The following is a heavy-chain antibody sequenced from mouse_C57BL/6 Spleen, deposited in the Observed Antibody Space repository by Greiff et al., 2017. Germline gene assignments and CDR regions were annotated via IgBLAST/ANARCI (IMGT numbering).Heavy chain of an antibody. CDR1: GYTFTSYW. V-gene: IGHV1-64*01. J-gene: IGHJ4*01. CDR3: ARGTGATVVATGDDYAMDY. Sequence: QVQLQQPGAELVKPGASVKLSCKASGYTFTSYWMHWVKQRPGQGLEWIGMIHPNSGSTNYNEKFKSKATLTVDKSSSTAYMQLSSLTSEDSAVXYCARGTGATVVATGDDYAMDYWGQGTSVTVSS. D-gene: IGHD1-1*01. CDR2: IHPNSGST.